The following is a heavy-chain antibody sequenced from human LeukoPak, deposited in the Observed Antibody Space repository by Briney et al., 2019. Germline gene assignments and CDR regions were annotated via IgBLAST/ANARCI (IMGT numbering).Heavy chain of an antibody. D-gene: IGHD1-1*01. CDR1: GFTFGRYW. CDR2: IKYDGYEE. V-gene: IGHV3-7*01. Sequence: GGSLRLSCAASGFTFGRYWMSWMRQAPGKGLEWVANIKYDGYEEYYVDSVEGRFTISRDNAKNSLYLQLNSLRVEDTAVYYCKSGGAAPGSFDYWGQGTLVTVSP. J-gene: IGHJ4*02. CDR3: KSGGAAPGSFDY.